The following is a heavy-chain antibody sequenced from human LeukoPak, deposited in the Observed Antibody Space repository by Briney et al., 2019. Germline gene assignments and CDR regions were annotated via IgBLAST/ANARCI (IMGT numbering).Heavy chain of an antibody. CDR3: ASTKEDTAMAPFDY. D-gene: IGHD5-18*01. Sequence: PGGSLRLSCAASGFTFSDYYMSWIRQAPGKGLEGVSYISSSSSYTNYADSVKGRFTISRDNAKNSLYLQMNSLRAEDTAVYYCASTKEDTAMAPFDYWGQGTLVTVSS. V-gene: IGHV3-11*03. CDR1: GFTFSDYY. J-gene: IGHJ4*02. CDR2: ISSSSSYT.